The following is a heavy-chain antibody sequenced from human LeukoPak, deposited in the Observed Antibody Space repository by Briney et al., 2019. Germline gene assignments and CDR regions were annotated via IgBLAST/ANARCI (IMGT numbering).Heavy chain of an antibody. D-gene: IGHD2/OR15-2a*01. V-gene: IGHV3-21*04. CDR1: GFTFSSYS. J-gene: IGHJ4*02. CDR3: AKGISGTHDY. Sequence: GGSLRLSCAASGFTFSSYSMNWVRQAPGKGLEWVSSISSSSSYIYYADSVKGRFTISRDNSKNTLYLQMNSLRAEDTAVYYCAKGISGTHDYWGQGTLVTVSS. CDR2: ISSSSSYI.